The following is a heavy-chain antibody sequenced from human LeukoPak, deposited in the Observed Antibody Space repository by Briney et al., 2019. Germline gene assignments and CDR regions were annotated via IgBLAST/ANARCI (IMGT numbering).Heavy chain of an antibody. J-gene: IGHJ4*02. CDR2: IYPGDPET. V-gene: IGHV5-51*01. Sequence: GESLKISCKGSENSFTNHWIGWVRLMPGKGLEWMGIIYPGDPETKYRPSFQGQVTISADKSNNIAYLQWSSLKASDSAIYYCARLVYSGSAEFDYWGQGTLVTVSS. D-gene: IGHD1-26*01. CDR3: ARLVYSGSAEFDY. CDR1: ENSFTNHW.